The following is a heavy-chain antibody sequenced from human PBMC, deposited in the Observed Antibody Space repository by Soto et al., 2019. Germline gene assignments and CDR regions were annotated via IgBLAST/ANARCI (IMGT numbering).Heavy chain of an antibody. CDR1: GGTFSSYA. Sequence: QVQLVQSGAEVKKPGSSVKVSCKASGGTFSSYAISWVRQAPGQGLEWMGGIIPIFGTANYAQKFQGRVTITADESTSTAYMELSSLRSEDTAVYYCARRPGLGDYRPPPDYSFDYWGQGTLVTVSS. V-gene: IGHV1-69*01. J-gene: IGHJ4*02. CDR2: IIPIFGTA. D-gene: IGHD4-17*01. CDR3: ARRPGLGDYRPPPDYSFDY.